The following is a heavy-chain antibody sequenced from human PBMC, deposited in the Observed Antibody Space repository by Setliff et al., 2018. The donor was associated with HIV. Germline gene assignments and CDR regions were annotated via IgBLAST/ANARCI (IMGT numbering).Heavy chain of an antibody. CDR3: ATGIVAATYFDY. D-gene: IGHD1-26*01. Sequence: GGSLRLSCAASGFNFRSYSLHWVRQAPGEGLEWVAVISYDGTTAYYADSVKGRFTASRDNSKNTLYLQMDSLRLDDTAVYFCATGIVAATYFDYWGQGTLVTVSS. CDR1: GFNFRSYS. CDR2: ISYDGTTA. J-gene: IGHJ4*02. V-gene: IGHV3-30*04.